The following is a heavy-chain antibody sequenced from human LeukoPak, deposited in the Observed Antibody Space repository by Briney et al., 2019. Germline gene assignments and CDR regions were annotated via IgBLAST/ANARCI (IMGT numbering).Heavy chain of an antibody. CDR1: GYTFTSYG. CDR2: IIPIFGTA. D-gene: IGHD5-18*01. J-gene: IGHJ4*02. CDR3: ARDGGYRGYYFDY. V-gene: IGHV1-69*13. Sequence: ASVTVSCKASGYTFTSYGISWVRQAPGQGLEWMGGIIPIFGTANYAQKFQGRVTITADESTSTAYMELSSLRSEDTAVYYCARDGGYRGYYFDYWGQGTLVTVSS.